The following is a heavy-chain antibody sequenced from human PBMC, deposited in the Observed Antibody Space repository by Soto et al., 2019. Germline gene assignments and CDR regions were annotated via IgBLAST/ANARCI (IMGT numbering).Heavy chain of an antibody. CDR2: IYYSGST. Sequence: QVQLQESGPGLVKPSETLSLTCTVSGGSISGYYWSWIRQPPGKGLECIGYIYYSGSTNYNPSLKSRVTISVDTSKNQFSLKLSSVTAADTAVYYCARLGVVGSLLPDYWGQGTLVTVSS. CDR3: ARLGVVGSLLPDY. CDR1: GGSISGYY. J-gene: IGHJ4*02. D-gene: IGHD3-3*01. V-gene: IGHV4-59*08.